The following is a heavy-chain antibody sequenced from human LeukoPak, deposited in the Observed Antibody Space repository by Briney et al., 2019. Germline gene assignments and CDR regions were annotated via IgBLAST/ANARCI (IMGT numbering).Heavy chain of an antibody. V-gene: IGHV3-21*01. CDR2: ISSSSSYI. CDR3: ARDPPIAAAGTY. J-gene: IGHJ4*02. CDR1: GFTFSSYS. Sequence: PGGSLRLSCAASGFTFSSYSMNWVRQAPGKGLEWVSSISSSSSYIYYADSVKGRFTISRDNAKNSLYLQMNSLRAEDTAVYCCARDPPIAAAGTYWGQGTLVTVSS. D-gene: IGHD6-13*01.